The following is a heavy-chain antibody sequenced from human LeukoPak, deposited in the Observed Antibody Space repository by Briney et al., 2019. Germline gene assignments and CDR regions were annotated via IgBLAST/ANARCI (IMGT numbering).Heavy chain of an antibody. CDR1: GGTFSSYA. CDR3: TGVRGDDFDI. Sequence: ASVKVSCKASGGTFSSYAISWVRQAPGQGLEWMGGIIPIFGTANYAQKFQGRVTITTDESTSTAYMELSSLRSEDTAVYYCTGVRGDDFDIWGQGTMVTVSS. V-gene: IGHV1-69*05. J-gene: IGHJ3*02. D-gene: IGHD3-10*01. CDR2: IIPIFGTA.